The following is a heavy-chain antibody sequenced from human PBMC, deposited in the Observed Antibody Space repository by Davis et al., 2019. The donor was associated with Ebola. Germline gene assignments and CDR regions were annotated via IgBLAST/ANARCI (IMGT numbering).Heavy chain of an antibody. D-gene: IGHD2-2*01. CDR1: GGSISSYF. CDR2: FYYSGTT. V-gene: IGHV4-39*01. J-gene: IGHJ4*02. CDR3: ARHLPAARTMGHFDY. Sequence: PSETLSLTCTVSGGSISSYFWGWIRQPPGKGLEWIGSFYYSGTTYYNPSLQSRVTISADTSKNHLSLKLTSVTAADTALYYCARHLPAARTMGHFDYWGQGSLVTVSS.